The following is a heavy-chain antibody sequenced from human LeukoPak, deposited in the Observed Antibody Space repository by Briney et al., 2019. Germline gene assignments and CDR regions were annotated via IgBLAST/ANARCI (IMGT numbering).Heavy chain of an antibody. Sequence: ASVKVSCKASGYTFTSYDINWVRQATGQGLEWMGWMNPNSGNTGYAQKFQGRVTMTRNTSISTAYMELSRLRSDDTAVYYCARRFLEWSYAFDIWGQGTMVTVSS. D-gene: IGHD3-3*01. CDR3: ARRFLEWSYAFDI. V-gene: IGHV1-8*01. J-gene: IGHJ3*02. CDR1: GYTFTSYD. CDR2: MNPNSGNT.